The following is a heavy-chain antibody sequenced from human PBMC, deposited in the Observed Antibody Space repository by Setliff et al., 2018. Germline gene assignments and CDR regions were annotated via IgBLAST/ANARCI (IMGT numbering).Heavy chain of an antibody. CDR1: GHTLTGYY. J-gene: IGHJ6*02. CDR3: ARDSVTLGQLERRGGFRYYDMDV. V-gene: IGHV1-2*02. CDR2: INPNSGDT. Sequence: GASVKVSCKASGHTLTGYYMHWVRQAPGQGLEWMGWINPNSGDTKYAQNFQGRVTMTRDTSTSTVYMELNSLISEDTAVYLCARDSVTLGQLERRGGFRYYDMDVWGQGTTVTVSS. D-gene: IGHD1-1*01.